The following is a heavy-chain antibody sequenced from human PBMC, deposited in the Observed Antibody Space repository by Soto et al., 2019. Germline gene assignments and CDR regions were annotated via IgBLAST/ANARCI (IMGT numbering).Heavy chain of an antibody. CDR3: ARGGYYYDSSGYYYAGFDY. V-gene: IGHV4-34*01. Sequence: TLSLTCAVYGGSFSGYYWSWIRQPPGKGLEWIGEINHSGSTNYNPSLKSRVTISVDTSKNQFSLKLSSVTAADTAVYYCARGGYYYDSSGYYYAGFDYWGQGTLVTVSS. J-gene: IGHJ4*02. CDR2: INHSGST. D-gene: IGHD3-22*01. CDR1: GGSFSGYY.